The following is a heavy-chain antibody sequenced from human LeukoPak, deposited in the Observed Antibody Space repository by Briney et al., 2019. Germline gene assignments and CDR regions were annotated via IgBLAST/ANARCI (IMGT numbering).Heavy chain of an antibody. V-gene: IGHV3-9*01. J-gene: IGHJ2*01. D-gene: IGHD6-13*01. CDR1: GFTFSSYA. Sequence: GGSLRLSCAASGFTFSSYAMHWVRQAPGKGLEWVSGISWNSGSIGYADSVKGRFTISRDNAKNSLYLQMNSLRAEDTALYYCAGGGSSWSLDDPYWYFDLWGRGTLVTVSS. CDR2: ISWNSGSI. CDR3: AGGGSSWSLDDPYWYFDL.